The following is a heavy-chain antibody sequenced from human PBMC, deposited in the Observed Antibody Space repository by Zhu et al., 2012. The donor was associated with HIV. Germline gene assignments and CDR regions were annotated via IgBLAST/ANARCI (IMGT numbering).Heavy chain of an antibody. CDR2: INHSGST. CDR1: GGSFSGYY. V-gene: IGHV4-34*02. D-gene: IGHD4-17*01. J-gene: IGHJ2*01. CDR3: ARVEPSTVTTIRGDWYFDL. Sequence: QVQLQQWGAGLLKPPETLSLTCAVYGGSFSGYYWSWIRQPPEKGLEWIGEINHSGSTNYNPSLESRVTISVDTSKNQFSLKLSSVTAADTAVYYCARVEPSTVTTIRGDWYFDLWGRGTLVTVSA.